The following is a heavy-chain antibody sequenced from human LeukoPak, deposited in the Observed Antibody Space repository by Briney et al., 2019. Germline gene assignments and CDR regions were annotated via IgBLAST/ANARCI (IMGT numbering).Heavy chain of an antibody. CDR1: GYTFTSYA. CDR3: ARPLTYSGYDFDY. Sequence: ASAKVSCKASGYTFTSYAMHWVRQAPGQRLEWMGWINAGNGNTKYSQKLQGRVTMTTDTSTSTAYMELRSLRSDDTAVYYCARPLTYSGYDFDYWGQGTLVTVSS. CDR2: INAGNGNT. J-gene: IGHJ4*02. D-gene: IGHD5-12*01. V-gene: IGHV1-3*01.